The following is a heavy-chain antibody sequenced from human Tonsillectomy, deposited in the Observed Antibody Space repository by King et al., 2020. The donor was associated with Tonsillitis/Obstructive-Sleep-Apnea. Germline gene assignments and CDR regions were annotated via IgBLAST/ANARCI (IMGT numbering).Heavy chain of an antibody. Sequence: VQLQESGPGLVKPSQTLSLTCTVSGGSISSGGYYWGWIRQHPGKGLEWIGYIYYSGSTYYNPSLKSRVTISVDTSKNQFSLKLSSVTAADTAVYYCARDDGSWRGGAFDIWGQGTMVTVSS. CDR1: GGSISSGGYY. J-gene: IGHJ3*02. D-gene: IGHD1-26*01. CDR2: IYYSGST. V-gene: IGHV4-31*03. CDR3: ARDDGSWRGGAFDI.